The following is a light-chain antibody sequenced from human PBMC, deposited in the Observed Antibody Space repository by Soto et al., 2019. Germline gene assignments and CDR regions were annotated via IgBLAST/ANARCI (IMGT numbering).Light chain of an antibody. CDR1: QSVSSSY. CDR3: QQYGSSPLT. Sequence: EIVLTQSPATLSVSPGERVTLSCSSSQSVSSSYLAWYQQKPGQAPRLLIYGASSRATGIPDRFSGSGSGTDFTLTISRLEPEDFAVYYCQQYGSSPLTFGQGTKVDIK. J-gene: IGKJ4*01. CDR2: GAS. V-gene: IGKV3-20*01.